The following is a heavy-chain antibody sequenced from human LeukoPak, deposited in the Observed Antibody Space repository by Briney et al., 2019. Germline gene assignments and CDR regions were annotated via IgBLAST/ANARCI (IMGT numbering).Heavy chain of an antibody. J-gene: IGHJ4*02. Sequence: SETLSLTCTVSGGSISSYYWSWIRQPPGKGLEWIAYISDIGSINYNPSLKSRVTISLDTSKSQFCLKLSSVTAADTAVYYCAGHHPRNTVDFWGQGTLVTVSS. CDR2: ISDIGSI. CDR1: GGSISSYY. V-gene: IGHV4-59*08. D-gene: IGHD2/OR15-2a*01. CDR3: AGHHPRNTVDF.